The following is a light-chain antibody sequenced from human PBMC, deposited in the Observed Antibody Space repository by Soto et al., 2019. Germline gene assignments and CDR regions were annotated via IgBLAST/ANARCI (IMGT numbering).Light chain of an antibody. CDR3: QQYEDIPPT. V-gene: IGKV1-33*01. Sequence: DIQMTQTPSSLTASLGDSVTITCQASQDITNYLNWYQHKPGKAPKLLIYDASNLEPGVPSRFSGRGSGRDFTFTISSLQPEDTATYYCQQYEDIPPTFGQGTRLEIK. CDR2: DAS. J-gene: IGKJ5*01. CDR1: QDITNY.